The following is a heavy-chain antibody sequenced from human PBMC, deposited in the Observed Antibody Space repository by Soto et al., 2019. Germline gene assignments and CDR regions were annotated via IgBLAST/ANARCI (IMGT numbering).Heavy chain of an antibody. D-gene: IGHD1-26*01. CDR1: GGSISSYY. J-gene: IGHJ5*02. CDR2: IYYSGST. Sequence: SETLSLTCTVSGGSISSYYWSWIRQPPGKGLEWIGYIYYSGSTNYNPSLKSRVTISVDTSKNQLSLKLSSVTAADTAVYYCARVGGSYYSDNWFDPWGQGTLVTVSS. CDR3: ARVGGSYYSDNWFDP. V-gene: IGHV4-59*01.